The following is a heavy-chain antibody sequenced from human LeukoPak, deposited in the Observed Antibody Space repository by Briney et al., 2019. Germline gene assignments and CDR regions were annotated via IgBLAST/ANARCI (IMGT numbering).Heavy chain of an antibody. Sequence: SVKVSCKASGGTFSSYAISWVRQAPGQGLEWMGGIIPIVGTANYAQKFQGRVTITTDESTSTAYMELSSLRSEDTAVYYCARRSGSRSYYFDYWGQGTLVTVSS. J-gene: IGHJ4*02. CDR3: ARRSGSRSYYFDY. D-gene: IGHD3-22*01. CDR1: GGTFSSYA. CDR2: IIPIVGTA. V-gene: IGHV1-69*05.